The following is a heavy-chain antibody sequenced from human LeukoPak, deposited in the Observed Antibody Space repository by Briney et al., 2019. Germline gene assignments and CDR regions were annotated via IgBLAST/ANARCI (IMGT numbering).Heavy chain of an antibody. Sequence: GASVKVSCKASGGTFSSYAISWVRQAPGQGLEWMGWMNPNSGNTGYAQKFQGRVTMTRNTSISTAYMELSSLRSEDTAVYYCARGNYYDSSGYDYWGQGTLVTVSS. J-gene: IGHJ4*02. CDR1: GGTFSSYA. CDR3: ARGNYYDSSGYDY. V-gene: IGHV1-8*02. CDR2: MNPNSGNT. D-gene: IGHD3-22*01.